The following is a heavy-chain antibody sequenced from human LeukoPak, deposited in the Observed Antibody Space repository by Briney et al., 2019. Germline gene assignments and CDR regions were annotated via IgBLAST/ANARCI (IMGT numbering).Heavy chain of an antibody. CDR1: GFIFSNYW. V-gene: IGHV3-74*01. J-gene: IGHJ4*02. CDR3: VKDMTGPLDY. CDR2: INTDGTYT. D-gene: IGHD1-14*01. Sequence: GGSLRLSCTASGFIFSNYWMHWVRQAPGKGLVWVSRINTDGTYTNYADSVKGRFTISRGNAKSTVYLQMNSLSVEDTALYYCVKDMTGPLDYWGQGTLVTVPS.